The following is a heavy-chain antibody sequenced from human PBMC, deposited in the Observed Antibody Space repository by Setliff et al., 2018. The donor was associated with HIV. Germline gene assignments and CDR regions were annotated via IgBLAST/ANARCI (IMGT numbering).Heavy chain of an antibody. Sequence: PGGSLRLSCTASGFTFRDYSMNWVRQAPGKGLEWVSYLGKSNSRMTYAGSVKGRFTISGDNARNSLYLQMNSLRAEDTAVYFCAKTIAALDYWGQGTLVTVSS. CDR3: AKTIAALDY. CDR1: GFTFRDYS. D-gene: IGHD6-13*01. CDR2: LGKSNSRM. J-gene: IGHJ4*02. V-gene: IGHV3-48*01.